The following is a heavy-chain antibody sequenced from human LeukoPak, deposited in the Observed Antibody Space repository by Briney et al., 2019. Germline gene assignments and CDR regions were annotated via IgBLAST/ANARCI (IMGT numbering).Heavy chain of an antibody. CDR1: GGSISSYY. J-gene: IGHJ5*02. CDR2: IYYSGST. CDR3: ARESREEMATIGWFDP. V-gene: IGHV4-59*01. D-gene: IGHD5-24*01. Sequence: SETLSLTCTVSGGSISSYYWSWIRQPPGKGLEWIGYIYYSGSTNYNPSLKSRATISVDTSKNQFSLKLSSVTAADTAVYYCARESREEMATIGWFDPWGQGTLVTVSS.